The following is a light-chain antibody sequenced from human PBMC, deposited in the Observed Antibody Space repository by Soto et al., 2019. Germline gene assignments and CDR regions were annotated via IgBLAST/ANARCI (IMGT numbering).Light chain of an antibody. CDR2: AAS. V-gene: IGKV1-39*01. CDR1: QRISSY. J-gene: IGKJ4*01. CDR3: QQSDSTPLT. Sequence: DIQMTQSPSSLSASAGDRVTITCRASQRISSYLNWYQQKPGKAPKVLIYAASSLQSGVPSRFSGSGSGTDFTLTISSLQPEDFATYYCQQSDSTPLTFGGGTKVEIK.